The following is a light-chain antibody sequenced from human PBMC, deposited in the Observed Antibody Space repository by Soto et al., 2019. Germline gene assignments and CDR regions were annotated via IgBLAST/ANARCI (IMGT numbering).Light chain of an antibody. V-gene: IGKV3-20*01. CDR3: QQYGSSPGT. J-gene: IGKJ1*01. CDR1: QTVTSNY. CDR2: GAS. Sequence: IVLTQSPGTLSLSPGERATLSCRASQTVTSNYLAWYQQKPGQAPWLLIFGASIRATGLPDRFSGSGSGTDFTLTISRLEPEDFAVYYCQQYGSSPGTFDQGTKVEIK.